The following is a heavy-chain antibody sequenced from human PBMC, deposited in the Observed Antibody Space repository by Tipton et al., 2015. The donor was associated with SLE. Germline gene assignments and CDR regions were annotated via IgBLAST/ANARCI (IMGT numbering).Heavy chain of an antibody. J-gene: IGHJ6*03. D-gene: IGHD6-6*01. CDR1: GGSISSYY. Sequence: TLSLTCTVSGGSISSYYWSWIRQPPGKGLEWIGYIYYSGSTNYNPSLKSRVTISVDTSKNQFSLKLSSVTAADTAVYYCARANPQLYSSSSGDYYNYFYMDVWGKGTTVTISS. V-gene: IGHV4-59*08. CDR2: IYYSGST. CDR3: ARANPQLYSSSSGDYYNYFYMDV.